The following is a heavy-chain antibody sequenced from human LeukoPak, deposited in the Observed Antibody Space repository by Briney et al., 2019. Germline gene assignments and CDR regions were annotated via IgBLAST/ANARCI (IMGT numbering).Heavy chain of an antibody. D-gene: IGHD1-26*01. V-gene: IGHV6-1*01. Sequence: SQTLSLTCAISGDSVSSNIATWNWVRQSPSRGLEWLGRTYYRSKWYNDYAVSMKGRMTINPDTSKNQFSLQLNSVTPEDTGVYYCAADGGSYHWLDPWGQGTLVTVSS. CDR1: GDSVSSNIAT. CDR2: TYYRSKWYN. J-gene: IGHJ5*02. CDR3: AADGGSYHWLDP.